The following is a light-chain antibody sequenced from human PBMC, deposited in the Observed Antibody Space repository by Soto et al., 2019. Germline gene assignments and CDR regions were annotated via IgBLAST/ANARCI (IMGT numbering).Light chain of an antibody. Sequence: DIVLTHSPLSLPVTPGEPASISCRSSQSLLHSNGYNYLDWYLQKPGQSPQLLIYLGSNRSSGVPDRFSGSGSGTDLTLKISRVEADDVGVYYCMQALQTPRTFGQGTKVEFK. CDR2: LGS. V-gene: IGKV2-28*01. CDR1: QSLLHSNGYNY. CDR3: MQALQTPRT. J-gene: IGKJ1*01.